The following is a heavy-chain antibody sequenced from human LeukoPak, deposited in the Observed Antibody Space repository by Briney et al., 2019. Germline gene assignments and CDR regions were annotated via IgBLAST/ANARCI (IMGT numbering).Heavy chain of an antibody. V-gene: IGHV3-21*01. Sequence: AGGSLRLSCAASGFTFSSYSMDWVRQAPGKGLEWVSSISSSSSYIYYADSVKSRFTISRDNAKHSLYLQMNSLRAEDTAVYYCASSAPSDIWGRGTMVTVSS. CDR1: GFTFSSYS. J-gene: IGHJ3*02. CDR2: ISSSSSYI. CDR3: ASSAPSDI.